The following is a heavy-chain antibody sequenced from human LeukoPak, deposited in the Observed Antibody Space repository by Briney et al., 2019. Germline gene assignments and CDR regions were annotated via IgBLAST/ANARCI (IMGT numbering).Heavy chain of an antibody. D-gene: IGHD2-2*01. CDR3: ARVRPAAASYYFDY. CDR2: IYYSGST. J-gene: IGHJ4*02. Sequence: SETLSLTCTVSGGSTSSGDYYWSWIRQPPGKGLEWIGYIYYSGSTYYNPSLKSRVTISVDTSKNQFSLKLSSVAAADTAVYYCARVRPAAASYYFDYWGQGTLVTVSS. V-gene: IGHV4-30-4*01. CDR1: GGSTSSGDYY.